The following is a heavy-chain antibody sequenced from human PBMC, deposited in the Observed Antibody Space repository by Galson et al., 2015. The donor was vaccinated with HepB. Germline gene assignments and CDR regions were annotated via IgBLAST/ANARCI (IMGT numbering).Heavy chain of an antibody. Sequence: ETLSLTCTVSGGSISSYYWSWIRQPPGKGLEWIGYIYYSGSTNYNPSLESRVTISVDTSKNQFSLKLSSVTAADTAVYYCARETLRRDGYNPWGQGTLVTVSS. CDR1: GGSISSYY. V-gene: IGHV4-59*01. J-gene: IGHJ4*02. D-gene: IGHD5-24*01. CDR2: IYYSGST. CDR3: ARETLRRDGYNP.